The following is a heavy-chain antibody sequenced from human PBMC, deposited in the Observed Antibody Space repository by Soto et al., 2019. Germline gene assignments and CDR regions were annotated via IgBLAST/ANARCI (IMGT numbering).Heavy chain of an antibody. CDR3: ARDVESGSSHYYYYYYGMDV. D-gene: IGHD1-26*01. CDR2: ISYDGSNK. Sequence: QVQLVESGGGVVQPGRSLRLSCAASGFTFSSYAMHWVRQAPGKGLEWVAVISYDGSNKYYADSVKGRFTISRDNSKNTLYLQMNSLRAEDTAVYYCARDVESGSSHYYYYYYGMDVWGQGTTVTVSS. CDR1: GFTFSSYA. J-gene: IGHJ6*02. V-gene: IGHV3-30-3*01.